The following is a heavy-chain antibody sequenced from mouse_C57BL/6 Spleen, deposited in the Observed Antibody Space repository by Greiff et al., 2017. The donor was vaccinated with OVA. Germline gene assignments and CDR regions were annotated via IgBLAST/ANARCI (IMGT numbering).Heavy chain of an antibody. CDR1: GYTFTNHW. CDR2: IYPGGGYT. J-gene: IGHJ2*01. CDR3: ARQLRHGDYFDY. Sequence: QVQPQQSGAELVRPGTSVKMSRKAFGYTFTNHWIGRAKQRPGHGPEWIGDIYPGGGYTNNNEKFKGKGTLTADKTSSAANMQFSSLTSEDSAIYYCARQLRHGDYFDYWGQGTTLTVSS. V-gene: IGHV1-63*01. D-gene: IGHD3-2*02.